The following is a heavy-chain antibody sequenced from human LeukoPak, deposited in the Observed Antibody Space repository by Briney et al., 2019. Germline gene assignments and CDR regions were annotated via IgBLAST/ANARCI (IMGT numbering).Heavy chain of an antibody. CDR2: IHYSGST. J-gene: IGHJ2*01. Sequence: PSETLSLTCTVSGGSISSYYWGWIRQPPRKGLELIGYIHYSGSTNYNPSLKSRVTISVGTTKNQFSLKLSSWTAADTAVYYCAKSRSGTAWYFDLWGRGTLVSVSS. V-gene: IGHV4-59*01. CDR1: GGSISSYY. D-gene: IGHD3-10*01. CDR3: AKSRSGTAWYFDL.